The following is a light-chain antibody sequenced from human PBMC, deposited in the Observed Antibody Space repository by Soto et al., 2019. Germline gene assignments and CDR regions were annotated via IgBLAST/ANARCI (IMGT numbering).Light chain of an antibody. V-gene: IGKV3-15*01. Sequence: EILMTQSPAALSVSPGERVTLSCRASQSVSSNLAWYQQKPGQAPRLLIYGASTRATGIPARFSGSGSGIVFTPPISSLRSEVFAVFSCKQYKNGPLPLGKGTKGNIK. CDR2: GAS. J-gene: IGKJ1*01. CDR3: KQYKNGPLP. CDR1: QSVSSN.